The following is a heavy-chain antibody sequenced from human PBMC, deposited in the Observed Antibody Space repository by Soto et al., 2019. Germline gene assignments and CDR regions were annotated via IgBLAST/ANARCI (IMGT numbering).Heavy chain of an antibody. J-gene: IGHJ3*02. CDR2: IVVGSGNT. D-gene: IGHD6-13*01. V-gene: IGHV1-58*01. CDR1: GFTFTSSA. Sequence: GASVKVSCKASGFTFTSSAVQWVLQARGQRLEWIGWIVVGSGNTNYAQKFQERVTITRDMSTSTAYMELSSLRFEDTAVYYCAAISPIAGGAFDIWGQGTMVTVSS. CDR3: AAISPIAGGAFDI.